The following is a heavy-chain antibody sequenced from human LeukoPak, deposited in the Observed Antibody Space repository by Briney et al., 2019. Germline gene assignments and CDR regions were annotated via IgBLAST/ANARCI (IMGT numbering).Heavy chain of an antibody. V-gene: IGHV4-61*05. CDR3: ARDLRGWFDP. D-gene: IGHD3-10*01. J-gene: IGHJ5*02. CDR1: GGSISSSSYY. Sequence: SETLSLTCTVSGGSISSSSYYWGWIRQPPGKGLEWIGYIYYSGSTKYNPSLKSRVTISVDMSKNQFSLKLRSVTAADTAVYYCARDLRGWFDPWGQGTLVTVSS. CDR2: IYYSGST.